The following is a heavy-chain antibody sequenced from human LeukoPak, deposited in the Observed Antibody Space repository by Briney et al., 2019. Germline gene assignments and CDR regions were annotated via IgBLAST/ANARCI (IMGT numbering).Heavy chain of an antibody. Sequence: GGSLRLSCAASGFTFSSYAMSWVRQAPGKGLEWVSAISGSGGSTYYADSVKGRFTISRDNSKNTLYLQMNSLRAEDTAVYYCAKHKFKPPVVGYFDYWGQGTLVTVSS. CDR3: AKHKFKPPVVGYFDY. J-gene: IGHJ4*02. CDR2: ISGSGGST. V-gene: IGHV3-23*01. CDR1: GFTFSSYA.